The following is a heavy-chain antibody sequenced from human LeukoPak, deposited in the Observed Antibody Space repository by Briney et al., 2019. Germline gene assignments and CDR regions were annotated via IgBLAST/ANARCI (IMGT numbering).Heavy chain of an antibody. V-gene: IGHV1-8*01. Sequence: ASVKVSCKASGYTFTTHDITWVRQATGQGLEWMGWMNPNSGDTAYAQKFQGRVAMTRDTSITTAYMELSSLRSEDTAVYHCARGLGDYYDTSGYYYAVPAHWGQGTLVTVSS. CDR2: MNPNSGDT. D-gene: IGHD3-22*01. CDR1: GYTFTTHD. CDR3: ARGLGDYYDTSGYYYAVPAH. J-gene: IGHJ4*02.